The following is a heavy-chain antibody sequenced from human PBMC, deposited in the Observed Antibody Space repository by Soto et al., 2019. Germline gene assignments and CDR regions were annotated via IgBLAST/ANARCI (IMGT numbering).Heavy chain of an antibody. Sequence: GGSLRLSCAASGFTFSSYWMSWVRPAPGKVLEWVANIKQDGSEKYYVDSVKGRFTISRDNAKNSLYLQMNSLRAEDTAVYYCARDRKLEPDEGHWFHPWGQGTLVTVSS. CDR1: GFTFSSYW. D-gene: IGHD1-1*01. CDR3: ARDRKLEPDEGHWFHP. J-gene: IGHJ5*02. CDR2: IKQDGSEK. V-gene: IGHV3-7*01.